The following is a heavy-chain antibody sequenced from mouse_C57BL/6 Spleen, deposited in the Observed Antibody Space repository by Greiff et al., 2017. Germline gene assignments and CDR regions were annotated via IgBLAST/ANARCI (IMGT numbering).Heavy chain of an antibody. V-gene: IGHV1-64*01. CDR3: AREEDSSGSYYYAMDY. CDR2: IHPNSGST. Sequence: VQLQQPGAELVKPGASVKLSCKASGYTFTSYWMHWVKQRPGQGLEWIGMIHPNSGSTNYNEKFKSKATLTVDKSSSTAYMQLSSLTSEDSAVYYCAREEDSSGSYYYAMDYWGQGTSVTVSS. D-gene: IGHD3-2*02. CDR1: GYTFTSYW. J-gene: IGHJ4*01.